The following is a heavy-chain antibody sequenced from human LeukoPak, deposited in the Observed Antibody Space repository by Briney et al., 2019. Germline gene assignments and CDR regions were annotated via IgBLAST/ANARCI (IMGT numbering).Heavy chain of an antibody. CDR2: IYYSGST. V-gene: IGHV4-59*01. D-gene: IGHD3-16*02. CDR1: GGSISSYY. CDR3: ARVIGKSGAFDI. J-gene: IGHJ3*02. Sequence: SETLSLTCTVSGGSISSYYWSWIRQPPGKGLEWIGYIYYSGSTNYNPSLKSRVTISVDTSKNQFSLKLSSVTAADTAVYYCARVIGKSGAFDIWGQGTMVAVSS.